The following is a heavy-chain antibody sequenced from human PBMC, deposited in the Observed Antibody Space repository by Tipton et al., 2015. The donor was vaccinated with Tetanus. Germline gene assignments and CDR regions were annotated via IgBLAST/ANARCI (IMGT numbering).Heavy chain of an antibody. J-gene: IGHJ4*02. CDR2: ITFDGSTK. CDR1: GFTFTRYA. D-gene: IGHD3-16*01. CDR3: AREDGGPTLDYFDS. V-gene: IGHV3-30-3*01. Sequence: SLRLSCAASGFTFTRYAMHWVRQAPGKGLEWVAVITFDGSTKYYGDSVKGRFTLSRDNYQNTLYLQMNSLKVEDTAVYYCAREDGGPTLDYFDSWGQGALVIVSS.